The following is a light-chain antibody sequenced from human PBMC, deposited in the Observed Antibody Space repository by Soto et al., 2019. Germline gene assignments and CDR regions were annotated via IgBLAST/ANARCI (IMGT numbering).Light chain of an antibody. Sequence: QSALDQPASVSGSPGQSITISCTGTNNDVGGYRLVSWYQQYSGKAPKLIIYEATKRPSGVSNRFSGSKSGNTASLTISGLQAEDEADYYCSSYTSSSTPVFGGGTKLTVL. CDR1: NNDVGGYRL. CDR2: EAT. V-gene: IGLV2-14*02. CDR3: SSYTSSSTPV. J-gene: IGLJ2*01.